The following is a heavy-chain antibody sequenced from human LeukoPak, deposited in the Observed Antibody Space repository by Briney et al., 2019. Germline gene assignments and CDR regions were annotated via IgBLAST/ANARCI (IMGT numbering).Heavy chain of an antibody. Sequence: GGSLRLSCAASGFTFTSYAMTWVRQAPGKGLEWVSSISGSGGATYYADSVKGRFTISRDNSKNTLYLQMNSLRAEDTAVYYCAKEEYYDRGGMDVWGHGTTVT. J-gene: IGHJ6*02. CDR1: GFTFTSYA. CDR3: AKEEYYDRGGMDV. D-gene: IGHD3-16*01. CDR2: ISGSGGAT. V-gene: IGHV3-23*01.